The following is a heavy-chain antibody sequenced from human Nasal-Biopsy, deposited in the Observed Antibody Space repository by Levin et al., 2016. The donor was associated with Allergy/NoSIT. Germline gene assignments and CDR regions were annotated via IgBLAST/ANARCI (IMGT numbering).Heavy chain of an antibody. CDR1: GFTFNAAW. J-gene: IGHJ4*02. D-gene: IGHD1-1*01. V-gene: IGHV3-15*01. CDR3: TTVSVAAPGTEIDS. Sequence: GGSLRLSCAASGFTFNAAWMSWVRQAPGKGLEWIGRIRSDTDGGTTDYGAPVKDRFTISRDDSKNTLYLQMESLRAEDTAVYYCTTVSVAAPGTEIDSWGQGTLVTVSS. CDR2: IRSDTDGGTT.